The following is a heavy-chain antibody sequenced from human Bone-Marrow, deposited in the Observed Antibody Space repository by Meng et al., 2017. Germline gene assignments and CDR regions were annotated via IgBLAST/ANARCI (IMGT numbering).Heavy chain of an antibody. Sequence: GESLKISCAASGFNFRDFYMSWIRQAPGKGLEWVSHITGSGSTIYYADSVKGRFTISRDNAKNSLVLQMRSLTADDTAVYYCARGVYGDYIYYGVDVWGRGTTVTVSS. CDR3: ARGVYGDYIYYGVDV. D-gene: IGHD4-17*01. CDR2: ITGSGSTI. CDR1: GFNFRDFY. J-gene: IGHJ6*02. V-gene: IGHV3-11*01.